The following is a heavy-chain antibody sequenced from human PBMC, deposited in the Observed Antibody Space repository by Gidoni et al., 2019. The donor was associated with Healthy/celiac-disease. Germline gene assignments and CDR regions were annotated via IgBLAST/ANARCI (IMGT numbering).Heavy chain of an antibody. D-gene: IGHD3-22*01. CDR2: ISYDGSNK. J-gene: IGHJ4*02. Sequence: QVQLVESGGGVVQPGRSLRLSCAASGLNFSSYCLHWVRQATRKGLEWVAVISYDGSNKYYAVSVKGRFTISRDNSKNTLYLQMNSLGAEDPAVYYCAKELYYDSSGYYGPDRRAFDYCGQGTLVTLSS. CDR3: AKELYYDSSGYYGPDRRAFDY. V-gene: IGHV3-30*18. CDR1: GLNFSSYC.